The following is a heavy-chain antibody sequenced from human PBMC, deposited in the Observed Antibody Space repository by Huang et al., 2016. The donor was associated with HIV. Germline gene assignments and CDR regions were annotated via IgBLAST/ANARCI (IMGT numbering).Heavy chain of an antibody. CDR3: AREGQAQGYRMGSWDY. Sequence: EVQLVESGGGLIEPGGSLRLSCAASGFTVSSHYMRWVRQAPGKGPEWVSAIHIGCSTYSRDSVNGRFTISRDNSKNTLYLQMSSLRVEDTAIYYCAREGQAQGYRMGSWDYWGQGTLVAVSS. CDR1: GFTVSSHY. J-gene: IGHJ4*02. V-gene: IGHV3-53*01. CDR2: IHIGCST. D-gene: IGHD3-16*02.